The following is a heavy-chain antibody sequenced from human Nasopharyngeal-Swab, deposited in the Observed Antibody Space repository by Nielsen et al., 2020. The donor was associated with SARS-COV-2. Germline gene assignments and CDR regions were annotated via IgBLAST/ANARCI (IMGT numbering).Heavy chain of an antibody. Sequence: LKISCAASGFTFSSSAMHWVRQAPGKGLEWVAVISYDGSNKYYADSVKGRFTISRDNSKNTLYLQMNSLRAEDTAVYYCASARPVFDYWGQGTLVTVSS. CDR3: ASARPVFDY. CDR1: GFTFSSSA. V-gene: IGHV3-30-3*01. CDR2: ISYDGSNK. J-gene: IGHJ4*02. D-gene: IGHD6-6*01.